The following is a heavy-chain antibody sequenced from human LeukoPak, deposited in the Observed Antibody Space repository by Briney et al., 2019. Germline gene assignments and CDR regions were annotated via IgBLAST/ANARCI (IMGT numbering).Heavy chain of an antibody. CDR1: GFTFSSYG. CDR3: AKDGSSWYYFDY. D-gene: IGHD6-13*01. V-gene: IGHV3-30*18. Sequence: GGSLRLSCAASGFTFSSYGMHWVRQAPGKGLEWVAVISYDGSNKYYADSVKGRFTISRDNSKNTLYLQKNSLRAEDTAVYYCAKDGSSWYYFDYWGQGTLVTVSS. J-gene: IGHJ4*02. CDR2: ISYDGSNK.